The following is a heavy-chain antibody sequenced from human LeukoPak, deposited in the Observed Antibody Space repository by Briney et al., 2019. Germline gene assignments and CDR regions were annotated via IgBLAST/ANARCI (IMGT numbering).Heavy chain of an antibody. CDR3: VKVYPTVTTSSVLGS. J-gene: IGHJ4*02. CDR1: GFTFSNYG. V-gene: IGHV3-30*18. CDR2: VSYDGNLQ. Sequence: GGSLRLSCAASGFTFSNYGMIWVRQAPGKGLEWVAAVSYDGNLQHYADAVKGRFTVSRDNSKNTVFLQINSLRTDDSAVYWCVKVYPTVTTSSVLGSWGQGTLVTVSS. D-gene: IGHD4-17*01.